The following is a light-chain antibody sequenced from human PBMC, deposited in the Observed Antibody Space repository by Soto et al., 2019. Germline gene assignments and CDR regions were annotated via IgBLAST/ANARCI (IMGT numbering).Light chain of an antibody. J-gene: IGKJ2*01. V-gene: IGKV3-15*01. CDR2: GAS. Sequence: ETVMTQSPATLSVSPGERATLSCRASQSVNTKLAWYQHKVGQAPRLLIYGASTRATAIPTRFSGSGSGTEFTPTISSLQSEDFAIYFCQQYNNWYTFGRGTKLEIK. CDR1: QSVNTK. CDR3: QQYNNWYT.